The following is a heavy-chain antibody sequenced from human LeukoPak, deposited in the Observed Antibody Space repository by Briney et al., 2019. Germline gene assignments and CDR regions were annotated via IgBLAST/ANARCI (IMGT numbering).Heavy chain of an antibody. J-gene: IGHJ5*01. CDR2: ISDRGPA. V-gene: IGHV4-30-2*01. Sequence: PSQTLSLTCTVSRVAITSGGYSWNWLRQPPGKGLEWIGYISDRGPAYYNPSLKSRFTISVDRPKNQFFLTVTSVTAADTAVYFCARSRQASGLLGSWGQGTLVAVSS. D-gene: IGHD3-10*01. CDR3: ARSRQASGLLGS. CDR1: RVAITSGGYS.